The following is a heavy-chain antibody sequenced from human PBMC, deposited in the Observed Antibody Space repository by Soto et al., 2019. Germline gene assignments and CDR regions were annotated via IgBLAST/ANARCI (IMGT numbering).Heavy chain of an antibody. CDR3: ARGKGMEENYFYYGLDI. CDR1: GYTFSTYA. Sequence: ASVKVSCKASGYTFSTYAMHWVRQAPGQSLEWMGWLNGGTGQTRYSQKFQDRVIITRDTSASTGYMELSSLTSEDTAVYYSARGKGMEENYFYYGLDIWGQGTTVTVSS. CDR2: LNGGTGQT. D-gene: IGHD1-1*01. V-gene: IGHV1-3*01. J-gene: IGHJ6*02.